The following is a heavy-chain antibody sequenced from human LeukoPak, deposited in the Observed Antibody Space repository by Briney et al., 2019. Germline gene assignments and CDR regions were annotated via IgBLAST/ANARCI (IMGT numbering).Heavy chain of an antibody. Sequence: SETLSLTCTVSGGSISSYYWSWIRQPPGKGLEWIGYIYYSGSTNYNPSLKSRVTISVDTSKNQFSLKLSSVTAADTAVYYCARRRYSSRFDYWGQEPLVTVSS. CDR3: ARRRYSSRFDY. CDR2: IYYSGST. V-gene: IGHV4-59*01. CDR1: GGSISSYY. J-gene: IGHJ4*02. D-gene: IGHD6-13*01.